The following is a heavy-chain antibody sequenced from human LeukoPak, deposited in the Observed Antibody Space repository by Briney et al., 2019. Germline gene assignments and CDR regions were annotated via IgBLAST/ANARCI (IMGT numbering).Heavy chain of an antibody. D-gene: IGHD3-10*01. J-gene: IGHJ6*02. CDR2: ISYSGSA. CDR3: ARGTWFGELLSNFYYYYYYGMDV. V-gene: IGHV4-59*02. CDR1: GDSVSTYS. Sequence: PSETLSLTCAVSGDSVSTYSWTWIRQPPGKGLECIGSISYSGSANYNPSLKSRVTVSVDTSKNQFSLKLSSVTAADTAVYYCARGTWFGELLSNFYYYYYYGMDVWGQGTTVTVSS.